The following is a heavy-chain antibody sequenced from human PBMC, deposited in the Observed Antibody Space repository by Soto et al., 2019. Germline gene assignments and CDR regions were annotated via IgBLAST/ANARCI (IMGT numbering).Heavy chain of an antibody. Sequence: PGGSLRLSCAASGFTFSSYSMNWVRQAPGKGLEWVSSISSSSSYIYYADSVKGRFTISRDNAKNSLYLQMNSLRAEDTAVYYCAREKCGGGSCYSLYAFDIWGQGTMVTVSS. D-gene: IGHD2-15*01. J-gene: IGHJ3*02. V-gene: IGHV3-21*01. CDR2: ISSSSSYI. CDR3: AREKCGGGSCYSLYAFDI. CDR1: GFTFSSYS.